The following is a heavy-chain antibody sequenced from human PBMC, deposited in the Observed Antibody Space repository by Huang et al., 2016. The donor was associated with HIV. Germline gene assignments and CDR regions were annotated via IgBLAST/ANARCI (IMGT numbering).Heavy chain of an antibody. Sequence: QVQLVESGAELKKPGASVRVSCKVSGYTVSELSLNWVRQAPEKGLEWRGGFNPEEGETIYAQRCQARVTRTEETATDTAYMELGSLRPEDTAVYYCATSTPDVGAGVLRSAFDIWGQGTMVTVSS. CDR2: FNPEEGET. V-gene: IGHV1-24*01. CDR3: ATSTPDVGAGVLRSAFDI. J-gene: IGHJ3*02. CDR1: GYTVSELS. D-gene: IGHD2-15*01.